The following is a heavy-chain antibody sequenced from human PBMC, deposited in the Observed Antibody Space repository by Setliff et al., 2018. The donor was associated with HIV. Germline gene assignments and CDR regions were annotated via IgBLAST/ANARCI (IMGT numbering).Heavy chain of an antibody. Sequence: SVKVSCKASGGSFTSYTFSWVRQAPGQGLEWMGRIIPIVTIAHYAEQFVGRVTITADKSTSTTYMEVRSLRSDDTAVYYCARPSSGWQFDYWGQGTLVTVSS. CDR2: IIPIVTIA. J-gene: IGHJ4*02. V-gene: IGHV1-69*02. CDR3: ARPSSGWQFDY. CDR1: GGSFTSYT. D-gene: IGHD6-19*01.